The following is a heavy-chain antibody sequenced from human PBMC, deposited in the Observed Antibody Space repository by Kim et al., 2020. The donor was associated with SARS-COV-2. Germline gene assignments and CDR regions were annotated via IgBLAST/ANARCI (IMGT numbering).Heavy chain of an antibody. D-gene: IGHD3-22*01. CDR3: ARDDSSRGVYQATYFYYGLDV. CDR1: GDSVSSKNAV. V-gene: IGHV6-1*01. CDR2: TYYRTKWYN. Sequence: SQTLSLTCAISGDSVSSKNAVWNWIRQSPSRGLEWLGRTYYRTKWYNVYAVSVESRITINPDTSKNQFSLHLNSVTPEDTAVYYCARDDSSRGVYQATYFYYGLDVWGRGTTVTVSS. J-gene: IGHJ6*01.